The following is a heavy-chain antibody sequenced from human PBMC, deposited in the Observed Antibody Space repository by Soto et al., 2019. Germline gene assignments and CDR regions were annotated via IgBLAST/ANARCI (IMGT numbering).Heavy chain of an antibody. CDR1: GFTFSTFS. V-gene: IGHV3-48*02. CDR2: ISGGGRPI. J-gene: IGHJ4*02. Sequence: EVQLVESGGGSVQPGGSLRLSCAASGFTFSTFSMNWVRQAPGRGLEWISYISGGGRPISYADSVKGRFTISRDNAKNSRYLQMDSLTHEDTAVYYCARDLGWAFDSWGQGTLVTVSS. CDR3: ARDLGWAFDS. D-gene: IGHD6-19*01.